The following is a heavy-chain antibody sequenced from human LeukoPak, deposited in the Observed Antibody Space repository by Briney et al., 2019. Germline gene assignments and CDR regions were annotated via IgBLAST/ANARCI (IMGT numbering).Heavy chain of an antibody. V-gene: IGHV4-59*12. D-gene: IGHD3-10*01. Sequence: SETLSLTCTVSGGSISSYYWSWIRQPPGKGLEWIGYIYYSGSTNYNPSLKSRVTISVDTSKNQFSLKLSSVTAADTAVYYCASLKRGRFPKDYWGQGTLVTVSS. CDR2: IYYSGST. J-gene: IGHJ4*02. CDR1: GGSISSYY. CDR3: ASLKRGRFPKDY.